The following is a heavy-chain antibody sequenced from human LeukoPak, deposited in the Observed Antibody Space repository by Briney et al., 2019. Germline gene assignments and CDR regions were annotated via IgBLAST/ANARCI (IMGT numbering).Heavy chain of an antibody. Sequence: ASVKVSCKASGYTFTNYAMNWVRQAPGQGLEWVGWINPNTENPAYAQGFTGRFVFSLDTSVTTTYLQISGLKAEDTAVYYCARAYQPLGGLSFPDSWGQGTLVTVSS. D-gene: IGHD3-16*02. CDR1: GYTFTNYA. J-gene: IGHJ5*01. CDR2: INPNTENP. V-gene: IGHV7-4-1*02. CDR3: ARAYQPLGGLSFPDS.